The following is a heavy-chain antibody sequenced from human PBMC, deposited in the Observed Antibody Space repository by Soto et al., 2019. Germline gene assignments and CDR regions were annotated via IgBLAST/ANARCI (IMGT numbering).Heavy chain of an antibody. CDR3: ARMGIAAAGTSKFDP. V-gene: IGHV4-59*01. D-gene: IGHD6-13*01. CDR2: IYYSGST. Sequence: SETLSLNCTVSGDCISSYYWNWIRQPPGKGLEWIGYIYYSGSTNYNPSLKSRVTISVDTSKNQFSLKLSSVTAADTAVYYCARMGIAAAGTSKFDPWGQGTLVTVSS. J-gene: IGHJ5*02. CDR1: GDCISSYY.